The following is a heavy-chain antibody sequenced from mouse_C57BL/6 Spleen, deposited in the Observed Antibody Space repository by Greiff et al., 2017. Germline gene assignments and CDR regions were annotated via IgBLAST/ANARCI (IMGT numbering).Heavy chain of an antibody. CDR1: GFSLTSYG. V-gene: IGHV2-5*01. D-gene: IGHD3-3*01. CDR2: IWRGGST. Sequence: QVQLQQSGPGLVQPSQSLSITCTVSGFSLTSYGVHWVRQSPGKGLEWLGVIWRGGSTDYNAAFMSRLSITKDNSKSQVFFKMNSLQADDTAIYXCAKKEGLGYYAMDYWGQGTSVTVSS. J-gene: IGHJ4*01. CDR3: AKKEGLGYYAMDY.